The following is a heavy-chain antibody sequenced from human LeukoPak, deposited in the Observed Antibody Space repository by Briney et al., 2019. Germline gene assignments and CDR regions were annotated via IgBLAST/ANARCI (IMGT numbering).Heavy chain of an antibody. CDR2: IYHSGST. CDR1: GGSISSGGYY. V-gene: IGHV4-30-2*01. Sequence: PSETLSLTCTVSGGSISSGGYYWSWIRQPPGKGLEWIGYIYHSGSTYYNPSLESGVTIAVDRSKKQFSLKLTSVNAADTAVYYCAGGILKDLEAFDIWGQGTMVTVSS. D-gene: IGHD2-15*01. J-gene: IGHJ3*02. CDR3: AGGILKDLEAFDI.